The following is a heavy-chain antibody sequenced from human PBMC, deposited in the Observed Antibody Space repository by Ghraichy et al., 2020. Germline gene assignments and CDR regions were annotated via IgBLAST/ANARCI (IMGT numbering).Heavy chain of an antibody. D-gene: IGHD6-19*01. Sequence: ASVKVSCKASGYTFTDYYMHCVRQAPGQGLDYMGWINPKSGDTNYAQNFQGRVTMTRDTSINTAYMELKSLSFDDTAVYYCARERVVGTENYGMDVWGQGTTVTVSS. CDR3: ARERVVGTENYGMDV. CDR2: INPKSGDT. V-gene: IGHV1-2*02. CDR1: GYTFTDYY. J-gene: IGHJ6*02.